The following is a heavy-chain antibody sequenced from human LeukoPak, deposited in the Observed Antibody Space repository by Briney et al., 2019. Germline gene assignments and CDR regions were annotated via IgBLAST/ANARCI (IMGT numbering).Heavy chain of an antibody. D-gene: IGHD2-2*01. V-gene: IGHV1-69*13. CDR2: IIPMYATA. CDR1: GGTLSSFA. CDR3: ASRWILGYCSSNTCGHNYYNGMDV. J-gene: IGHJ6*04. Sequence: ASVKVSCKVSGGTLSSFAISWARQAPGQGLEWMGGIIPMYATANYAQKFQGRVTITADESTSTAYMELSSLRSEDTAVYYCASRWILGYCSSNTCGHNYYNGMDVWGKGTTVTVSS.